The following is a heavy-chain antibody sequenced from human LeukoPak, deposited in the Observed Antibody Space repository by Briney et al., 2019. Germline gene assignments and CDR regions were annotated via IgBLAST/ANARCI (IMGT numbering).Heavy chain of an antibody. D-gene: IGHD3-22*01. V-gene: IGHV1-2*02. J-gene: IGHJ2*01. CDR3: AGGITMIGDWYFDL. CDR2: INPNSGGT. CDR1: GYTFTGYY. Sequence: ASVKVSCKASGYTFTGYYMHWVRQAPGQGLEWMGWINPNSGGTNYAQKFQGRVTMTRDTSISTAYMELSRLRPDDTAVYYCAGGITMIGDWYFDLWGRGTLVTVSS.